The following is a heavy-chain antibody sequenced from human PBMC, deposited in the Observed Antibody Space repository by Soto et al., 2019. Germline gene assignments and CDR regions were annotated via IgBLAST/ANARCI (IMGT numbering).Heavy chain of an antibody. D-gene: IGHD3-22*01. CDR1: GFTFSSYD. CDR2: IGTAGDT. Sequence: GGSLRLSCAASGFTFSSYDMQWVRQATGKGLEWVSAIGTAGDTYYPGSVKGRFTISRENAKNSLYLQMNSLRAGDTAVYYCERSPPGGYHYYFCMDVWGQGTTVTVSS. J-gene: IGHJ6*02. V-gene: IGHV3-13*04. CDR3: ERSPPGGYHYYFCMDV.